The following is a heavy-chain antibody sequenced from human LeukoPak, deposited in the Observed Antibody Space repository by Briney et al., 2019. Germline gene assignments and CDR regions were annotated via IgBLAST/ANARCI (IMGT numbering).Heavy chain of an antibody. V-gene: IGHV3-30-3*01. Sequence: GGSLRLSCAASGFTFSSYAMHWVRQAPGKGLEWVAVISYDGSNKYYADSVKGRFTISRDNSKNTLYLQMNSLRAEDTAVYYCARVQYSSSWYNWFDPWGQGTLVTVSS. D-gene: IGHD6-13*01. CDR1: GFTFSSYA. CDR3: ARVQYSSSWYNWFDP. J-gene: IGHJ5*02. CDR2: ISYDGSNK.